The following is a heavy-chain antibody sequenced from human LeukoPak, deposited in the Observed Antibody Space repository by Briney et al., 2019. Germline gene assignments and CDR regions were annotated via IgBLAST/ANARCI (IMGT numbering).Heavy chain of an antibody. CDR3: VKEYHSRGFGAYFDY. Sequence: GGSLRLSCTASKFTFSHYGMQWVRQAAGKGLEWVAVISSDGSIKVYADSVKGRFTLSRDNSINTVDLQMNSLRAEDTAVYYCVKEYHSRGFGAYFDYWGQGTLVTVSS. CDR1: KFTFSHYG. V-gene: IGHV3-30*18. D-gene: IGHD3-3*01. CDR2: ISSDGSIK. J-gene: IGHJ4*02.